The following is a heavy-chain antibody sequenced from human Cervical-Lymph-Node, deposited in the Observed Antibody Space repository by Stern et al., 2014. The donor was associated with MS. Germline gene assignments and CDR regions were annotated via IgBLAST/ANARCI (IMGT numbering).Heavy chain of an antibody. V-gene: IGHV3-53*01. CDR1: GFTVSNNY. CDR2: ISTDDST. J-gene: IGHJ3*02. CDR3: ARAIFGVNTAAMAPDAFDT. D-gene: IGHD3-3*01. Sequence: EVQLVESGGGLIQPGGTLRLSCAAPGFTVSNNYMSWVRQAPGKGLEWVSLISTDDSTYYAGSVTGRFTISRASSKNKLFLPMNSRTAEDTAVYCFARAIFGVNTAAMAPDAFDTWGQGTMVTVSS.